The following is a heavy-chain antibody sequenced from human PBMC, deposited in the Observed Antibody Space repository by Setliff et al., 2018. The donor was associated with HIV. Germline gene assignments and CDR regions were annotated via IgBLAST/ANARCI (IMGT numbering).Heavy chain of an antibody. V-gene: IGHV4-61*09. J-gene: IGHJ3*02. CDR2: IYTNGRT. CDR3: ARNDAFDI. Sequence: KPSETLSLTCPVSGDSISRDFYYWNWIRQPAGKGLEWIGHIYTNGRTHYNPSLKSRVTISMDTSKNQFSLKLSAVTAADTAVYYCARNDAFDIWGQGTLVTVSS. CDR1: GDSISRDFYY.